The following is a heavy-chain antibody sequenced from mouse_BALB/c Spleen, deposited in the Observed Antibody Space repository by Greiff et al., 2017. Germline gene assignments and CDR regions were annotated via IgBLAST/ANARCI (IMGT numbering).Heavy chain of an antibody. CDR1: GYSITSDYA. Sequence: EVQLKESGPGLVKPSQSLSLTCTVTGYSITSDYAWNWIRQFPGNKLEWMGYISYSGSTSYNPSLKSRISITRDTSKNQFFLQLNSVTTEDTATYYCARSPPAYRVRPAMDYWGQGTSVTVSS. J-gene: IGHJ4*01. CDR3: ARSPPAYRVRPAMDY. V-gene: IGHV3-2*02. D-gene: IGHD2-14*01. CDR2: ISYSGST.